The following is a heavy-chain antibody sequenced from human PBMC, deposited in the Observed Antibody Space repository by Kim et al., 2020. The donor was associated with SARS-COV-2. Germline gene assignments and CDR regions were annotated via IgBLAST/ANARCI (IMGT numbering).Heavy chain of an antibody. Sequence: SETLSLTCSVSGESISNGSYSWNWVRQPPGKGLEWIGYIYRRGSTYYNPSLKTRVTISVDTSQNQFSLKLTSVTAADTAVYYCARGYDFWSGHGFDFWGQGALVTASS. CDR1: GESISNGSYS. J-gene: IGHJ4*02. CDR2: IYRRGST. V-gene: IGHV4-30-2*01. D-gene: IGHD3-3*01. CDR3: ARGYDFWSGHGFDF.